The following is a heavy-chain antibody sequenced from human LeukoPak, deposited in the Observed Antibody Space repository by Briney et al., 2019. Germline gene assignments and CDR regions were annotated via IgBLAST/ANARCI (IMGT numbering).Heavy chain of an antibody. CDR3: ARSMVHPSYYYHYMDV. V-gene: IGHV4-31*03. D-gene: IGHD3-10*01. CDR2: IYYSGST. Sequence: SQTLSLTCTVSGGSINSGGYYWSWIRQHPGKGLEWIGYIYYSGSTYYNPSLKSRVTISVDTSKNQFSLKLSSVTAADTAVYYCARSMVHPSYYYHYMDVWGKGTTVTVSS. CDR1: GGSINSGGYY. J-gene: IGHJ6*03.